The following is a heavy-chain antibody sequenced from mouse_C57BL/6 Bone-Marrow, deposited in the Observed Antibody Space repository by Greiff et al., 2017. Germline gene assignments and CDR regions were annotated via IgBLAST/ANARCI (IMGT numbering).Heavy chain of an antibody. CDR2: IDPEDGET. D-gene: IGHD1-1*01. V-gene: IGHV14-2*01. CDR1: GFNIKDYY. J-gene: IGHJ2*01. CDR3: ARGTTVVTPYYFDY. Sequence: VHVKQSGAELVKPGASVKLSCTASGFNIKDYYMHWVKQRTEQGLEWIGRIDPEDGETKYAPKFQGKATITADTSSNTAYLQLSSLTSEDTAVYYCARGTTVVTPYYFDYWGQGTTLTVSS.